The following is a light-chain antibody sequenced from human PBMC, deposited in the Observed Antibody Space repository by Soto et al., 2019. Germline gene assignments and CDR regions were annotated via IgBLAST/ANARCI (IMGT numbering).Light chain of an antibody. J-gene: IGKJ2*01. CDR3: EEYGSSPTWDT. CDR1: QSVSSSY. CDR2: GAS. V-gene: IGKV3-20*01. Sequence: EIGLTQSPGTLSLSPGERATLSCRASQSVSSSYLAWYQQKPGQAPRLLIYGASSRATGIPDTFSGSGSGTGFTFAISRLEAEDCEVYYCEEYGSSPTWDTCGQGTELEI.